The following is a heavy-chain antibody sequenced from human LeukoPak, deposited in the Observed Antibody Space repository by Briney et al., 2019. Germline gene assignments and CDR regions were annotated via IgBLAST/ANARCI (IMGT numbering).Heavy chain of an antibody. D-gene: IGHD2-2*01. CDR3: AREAERYCSSTSCYRPDYGMDV. CDR1: GFTFSSYA. Sequence: PGGSLRLSCAASGFTFSSYAMSWVRQAPGKGLEWVSAISGSGGGKYYADTVKGRFTIFRDNSKNTLYLQMNSLRAEDTAVYYCAREAERYCSSTSCYRPDYGMDVWGQGTTVTVSS. J-gene: IGHJ6*02. CDR2: ISGSGGGK. V-gene: IGHV3-23*01.